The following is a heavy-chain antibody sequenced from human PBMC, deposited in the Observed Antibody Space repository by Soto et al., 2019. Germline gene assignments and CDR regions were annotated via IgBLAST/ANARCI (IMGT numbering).Heavy chain of an antibody. CDR2: INAGNGNT. V-gene: IGHV1-3*01. CDR3: ARDLGGWTDF. CDR1: GYTFTSYA. J-gene: IGHJ4*02. Sequence: QVQLVQSGAEVKKPGASVKVSCKASGYTFTSYAMHWVRQAPGQRLEWMGWINAGNGNTKYSQKFQGRVTITRDTSASTAYMELSRLGSEDKAVYYCARDLGGWTDFWGQGTLVTVSS. D-gene: IGHD2-15*01.